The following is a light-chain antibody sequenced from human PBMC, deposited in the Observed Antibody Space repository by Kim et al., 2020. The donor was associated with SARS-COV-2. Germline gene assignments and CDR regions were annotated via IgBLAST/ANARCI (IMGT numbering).Light chain of an antibody. Sequence: DSVGDRVTITCRASQGITNYLAWFQQKPGKVPKRLIYAASSLQSGVPSRCIGSGFGTEFTLTISSLQPEDLATYYCLQYSDYPPTFGGGTKVDIK. V-gene: IGKV1-17*03. CDR3: LQYSDYPPT. CDR2: AAS. CDR1: QGITNY. J-gene: IGKJ4*02.